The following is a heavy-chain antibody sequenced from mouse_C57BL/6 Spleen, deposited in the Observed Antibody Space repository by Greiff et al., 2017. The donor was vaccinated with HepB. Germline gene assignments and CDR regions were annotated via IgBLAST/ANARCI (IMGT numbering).Heavy chain of an antibody. V-gene: IGHV5-4*03. Sequence: EVKVVESGGGLVKPGGSLKLSCAASGFTFSSYAMSWVRQTPEKRLEWVATISDGGSYTYYPDNVKGRFTISRDNAKNNLYLQMSHLKSEDTAMYYCARGVGYYLHWYFDVWGTGTTVTVSS. CDR2: ISDGGSYT. CDR3: ARGVGYYLHWYFDV. D-gene: IGHD2-3*01. J-gene: IGHJ1*03. CDR1: GFTFSSYA.